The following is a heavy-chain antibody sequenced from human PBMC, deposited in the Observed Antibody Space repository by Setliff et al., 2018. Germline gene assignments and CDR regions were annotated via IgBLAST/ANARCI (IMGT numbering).Heavy chain of an antibody. CDR2: IDPKSGRT. Sequence: GASVKVSCKTSGYPFVGYFIYWMRQAPGQGLEWVGWIDPKSGRTKYAVKFQGRVTMTRDTSSSTIYMEVNSLTSDDTAVYFCTTAGSSDWVPIAYWGQGTLVTVSS. CDR1: GYPFVGYF. CDR3: TTAGSSDWVPIAY. D-gene: IGHD3-10*01. J-gene: IGHJ4*02. V-gene: IGHV1-2*02.